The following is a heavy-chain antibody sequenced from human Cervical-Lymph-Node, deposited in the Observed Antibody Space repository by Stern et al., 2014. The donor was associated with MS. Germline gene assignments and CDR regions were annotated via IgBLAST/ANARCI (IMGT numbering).Heavy chain of an antibody. CDR3: ARDHGGATTDYYYGLDV. J-gene: IGHJ6*02. Sequence: QLVQSGAEVKKPGASVKVSCKASGYTFTSYGISWVRQAPGQGLEWMGWISAKNGHTNYAQKHQGRVTVTTDTSTSTAYMERRSLRSDDTAIYYCARDHGGATTDYYYGLDVWGQGTTVTVSS. CDR2: ISAKNGHT. D-gene: IGHD4-11*01. CDR1: GYTFTSYG. V-gene: IGHV1-18*01.